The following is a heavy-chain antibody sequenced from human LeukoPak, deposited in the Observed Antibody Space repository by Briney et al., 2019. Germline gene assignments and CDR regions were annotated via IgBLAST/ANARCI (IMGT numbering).Heavy chain of an antibody. Sequence: SETLSLTCTVSGGSISSYYWSWIRQPPGKGLEWIGYTYYSGSTNYNPSLKSRVTISVDTSKNQFSLKLSSVTAADTAVYYCARLRGVVPAASKRFDPWGQGTLVTVSS. CDR1: GGSISSYY. J-gene: IGHJ5*02. V-gene: IGHV4-59*01. D-gene: IGHD2-2*01. CDR3: ARLRGVVPAASKRFDP. CDR2: TYYSGST.